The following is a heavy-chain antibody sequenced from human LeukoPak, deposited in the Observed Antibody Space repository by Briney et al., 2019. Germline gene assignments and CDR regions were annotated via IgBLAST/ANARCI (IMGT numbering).Heavy chain of an antibody. CDR1: GFNFSSYA. CDR3: ARNNYFDY. D-gene: IGHD1/OR15-1a*01. J-gene: IGHJ4*02. V-gene: IGHV3-23*01. CDR2: ITGSGSST. Sequence: GGSLRLSCAASGFNFSSYAMSWVRQAPGKGLEWVSSITGSGSSTSSADSVKGRFAISRDNTKNRLYLQMNSLRAEDTAVYYCARNNYFDYWGQGTLVTVSS.